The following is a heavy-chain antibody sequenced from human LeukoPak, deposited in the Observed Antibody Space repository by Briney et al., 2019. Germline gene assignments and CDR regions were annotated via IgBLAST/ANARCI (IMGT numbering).Heavy chain of an antibody. D-gene: IGHD6-13*01. V-gene: IGHV3-7*01. CDR3: ARCAVAAAGDY. Sequence: PGGSLRLSCAASGLTFSSYWMSWVRQAPGKGPEWVANIKPDGSGKYYVDSVKGRFTISRDNAENSLFLHMNSLRAEDTAVYYCARCAVAAAGDYWGRGTLVIVSS. J-gene: IGHJ4*02. CDR2: IKPDGSGK. CDR1: GLTFSSYW.